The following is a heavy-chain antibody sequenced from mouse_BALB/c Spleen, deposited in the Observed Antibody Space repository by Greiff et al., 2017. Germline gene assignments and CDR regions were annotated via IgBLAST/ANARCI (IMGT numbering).Heavy chain of an antibody. V-gene: IGHV5-4*02. D-gene: IGHD2-4*01. CDR1: GFTFSDYY. J-gene: IGHJ4*01. CDR2: ISDGGSYT. CDR3: ARDLKNYDYEMDY. Sequence: EVQVVESGGGLVKPGGSLKLSCAASGFTFSDYYMYWVRQTPEKRLEWVATISDGGSYTYYPDSVKGRFTISRDNAKNNLYLQMSSLKSEDTAMYYCARDLKNYDYEMDYWGQGTSVTVSS.